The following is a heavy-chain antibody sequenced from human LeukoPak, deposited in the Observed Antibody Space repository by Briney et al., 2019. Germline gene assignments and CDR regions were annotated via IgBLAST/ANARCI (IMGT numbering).Heavy chain of an antibody. Sequence: PGGSLRLSCAASGFTFDDYTMHWARQAPGKGQEWASLISWDGGSTYYADSVKGRFTISRDNAKNSLYLQMNSLRVEDTAVYYCAREGSGESWPTLDIWGQGTMVTVSS. V-gene: IGHV3-43*01. CDR3: AREGSGESWPTLDI. CDR1: GFTFDDYT. D-gene: IGHD3-10*01. J-gene: IGHJ3*02. CDR2: ISWDGGST.